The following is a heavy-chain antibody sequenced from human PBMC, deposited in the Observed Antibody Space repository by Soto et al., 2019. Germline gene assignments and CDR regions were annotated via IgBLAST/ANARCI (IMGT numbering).Heavy chain of an antibody. CDR1: GGSISSSSYY. CDR2: IYYSGST. CDR3: ARTYYDYIWGSYRYTHFDY. Sequence: SETLSLTCTVSGGSISSSSYYWGWIRQPPGKGLEWIGSIYYSGSTYYNPSLKSRVTISVDTSKNQFSLKLSSVTAADTALYYCARTYYDYIWGSYRYTHFDYWGQGTLVTVSS. D-gene: IGHD3-16*02. J-gene: IGHJ4*02. V-gene: IGHV4-39*01.